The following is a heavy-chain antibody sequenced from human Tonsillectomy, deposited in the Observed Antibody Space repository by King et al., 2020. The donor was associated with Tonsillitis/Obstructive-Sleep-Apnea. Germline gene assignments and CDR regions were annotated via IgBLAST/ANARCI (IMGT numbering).Heavy chain of an antibody. D-gene: IGHD6-13*01. J-gene: IGHJ6*02. Sequence: QLVQSGAEVKKPGESLRISCKGSGDSFSSYWINWVRQMPGKGLEWMGRIDPSDSYTNYSPSFQGHVTISADKSISTAYLQWSSLKASDTAMYYCAEGQNIAAASMDVWGQGTTVTVSS. CDR1: GDSFSSYW. V-gene: IGHV5-10-1*01. CDR2: IDPSDSYT. CDR3: AEGQNIAAASMDV.